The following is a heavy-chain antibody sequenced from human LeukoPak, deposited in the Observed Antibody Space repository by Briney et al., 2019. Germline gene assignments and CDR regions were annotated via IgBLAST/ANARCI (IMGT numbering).Heavy chain of an antibody. CDR3: ARDEKFYYYDSSGYSPNDAFDI. Sequence: APVKVSCKASGYTFTSYAMHWVRQAPGQRLEWMGWINAGNGNTKYSQKFQGRVTITRDTSASTAYMELSSLRSEDTAVYYCARDEKFYYYDSSGYSPNDAFDIWGQGTMVTLSS. V-gene: IGHV1-3*01. J-gene: IGHJ3*02. D-gene: IGHD3-22*01. CDR1: GYTFTSYA. CDR2: INAGNGNT.